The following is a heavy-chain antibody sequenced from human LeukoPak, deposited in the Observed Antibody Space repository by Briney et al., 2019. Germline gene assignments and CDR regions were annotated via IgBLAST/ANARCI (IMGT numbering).Heavy chain of an antibody. D-gene: IGHD3-22*01. CDR1: GFTFSSYA. CDR3: ARKDSRGYSPGGFAY. Sequence: GGSLRLSCAASGFTFSSYAMHWVRQAPGKGLEWVAVISYDGSNKYYADSVKGRFTISRDNSKNTLYLRMNSLRAEDTAVYYCARKDSRGYSPGGFAYWGQGPLVTVSS. J-gene: IGHJ4*02. V-gene: IGHV3-30-3*01. CDR2: ISYDGSNK.